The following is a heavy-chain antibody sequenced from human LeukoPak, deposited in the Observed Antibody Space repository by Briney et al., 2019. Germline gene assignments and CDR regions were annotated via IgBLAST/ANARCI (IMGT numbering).Heavy chain of an antibody. CDR1: GYTFTSYG. CDR2: ISAYNGNT. J-gene: IGHJ4*02. V-gene: IGHV1-18*01. Sequence: GASVKVSCKASGYTFTSYGISWVRQAPGQGLEWMGWISAYNGNTNYAQKLQGRVTMTTDTSTSTGYMELRSLISDDTAVYYCARDLGMVVTPGGIDYWGQGTLVTVSS. D-gene: IGHD2-21*02. CDR3: ARDLGMVVTPGGIDY.